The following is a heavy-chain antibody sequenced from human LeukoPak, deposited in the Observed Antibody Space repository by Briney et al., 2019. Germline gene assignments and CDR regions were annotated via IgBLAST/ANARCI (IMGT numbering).Heavy chain of an antibody. CDR3: ARELCGRGSGGYCPFDY. V-gene: IGHV7-4-1*02. CDR1: GYTFTSYD. CDR2: INTNTGNP. D-gene: IGHD3-10*01. J-gene: IGHJ4*02. Sequence: GASVKVSCKASGYTFTSYDMNWVRQAPGQGLEWMGWINTNTGNPTYGQGFTGRFVFSLDTSVSTAYLQISSLKAEDTAVYYCARELCGRGSGGYCPFDYWGQGTLVTASS.